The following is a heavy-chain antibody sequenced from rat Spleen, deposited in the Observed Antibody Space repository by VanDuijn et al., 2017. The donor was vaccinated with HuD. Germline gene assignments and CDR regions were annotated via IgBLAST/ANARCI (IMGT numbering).Heavy chain of an antibody. D-gene: IGHD1-12*02. CDR1: EFSLTGNN. CDR3: ARHYYDGSLSTGDWFAY. J-gene: IGHJ3*01. V-gene: IGHV2-63*01. CDR2: MRYDGDT. Sequence: QVQLKESGPGLVQPSQTLSLTCTVSEFSLTGNNIHWVRQPPGKGLEWMGRMRYDGDTSYNSALKSRLSISRDTSKSQVFLNVNSLQPEDTGTYYCARHYYDGSLSTGDWFAYWGQGTLVTVSS.